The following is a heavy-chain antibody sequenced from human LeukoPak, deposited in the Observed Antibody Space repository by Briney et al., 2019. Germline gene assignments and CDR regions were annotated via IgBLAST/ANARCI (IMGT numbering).Heavy chain of an antibody. V-gene: IGHV3-15*01. CDR3: TTVVNREEWYYSRRYPPYLHYYHMDL. J-gene: IGHJ6*03. D-gene: IGHD3-16*01. CDR1: GFTFSNAW. CDR2: IKSKTDGGTT. Sequence: GGSLRLSCAASGFTFSNAWMSWVRQAPGKGLEWVGRIKSKTDGGTTDYAAPVKGRFTISRDDSKNTLYLQMNSLKTEDTAGVFRTTVVNREEWYYSRRYPPYLHYYHMDLLGKGTTVTVSS.